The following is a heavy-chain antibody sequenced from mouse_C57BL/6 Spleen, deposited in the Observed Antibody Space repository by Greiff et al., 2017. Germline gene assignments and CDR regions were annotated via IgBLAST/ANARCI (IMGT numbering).Heavy chain of an antibody. J-gene: IGHJ3*01. V-gene: IGHV1-18*01. CDR3: ARGWDPFAY. D-gene: IGHD4-1*01. CDR2: INPNNGGT. Sequence: EVQLQQSGPELVKPGASVKIPCKASGYTFTDYNMDWVKQSHGKSLEWIGDINPNNGGTIYNQKFKGKATLTVDKSSSTAYMELRSLTSEDTAVYYCARGWDPFAYWGQGTLVTVSA. CDR1: GYTFTDYN.